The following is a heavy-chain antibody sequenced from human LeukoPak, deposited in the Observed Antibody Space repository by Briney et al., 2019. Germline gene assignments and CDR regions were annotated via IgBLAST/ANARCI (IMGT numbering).Heavy chain of an antibody. CDR3: ARLNMYDAMDV. CDR2: IYYSGST. CDR1: GGSISSYY. D-gene: IGHD2/OR15-2a*01. J-gene: IGHJ6*02. Sequence: PSETLSLTCTVSGGSISSYYWSWIRQPPGKGLEWIGYIYYSGSTNYNPSLKSRVTISVDTSKNQFSLKLSSVTAADTAVHYCARLNMYDAMDVWGQGTTVTVSS. V-gene: IGHV4-59*08.